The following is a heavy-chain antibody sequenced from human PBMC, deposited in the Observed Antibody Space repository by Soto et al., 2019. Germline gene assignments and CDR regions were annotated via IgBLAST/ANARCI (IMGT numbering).Heavy chain of an antibody. D-gene: IGHD5-12*01. CDR1: GFTFSSYW. V-gene: IGHV3-7*01. Sequence: GGSLRLSCAASGFTFSSYWVSWVRQAPGKGLEWVANIKQDGSEKYYVDSVKGRFTISRDNAKNSLYLQMNSLRAEDTAVYYCARPQRGYSGYDLPDYWGQGTLVTVSS. CDR3: ARPQRGYSGYDLPDY. CDR2: IKQDGSEK. J-gene: IGHJ4*02.